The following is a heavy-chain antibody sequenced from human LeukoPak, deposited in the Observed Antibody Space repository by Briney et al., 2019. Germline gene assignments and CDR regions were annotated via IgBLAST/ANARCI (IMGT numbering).Heavy chain of an antibody. D-gene: IGHD5-24*01. J-gene: IGHJ4*02. CDR3: ARLYLPATRFDY. V-gene: IGHV4-34*01. CDR2: INHSGRT. Sequence: SETLSLTCAVYGDSFSAYYWSWIRQPPGKGLEWIGEINHSGRTNYSPSLKRRVIISVDTSNKQFSLKLSSVPAADTAVYYCARLYLPATRFDYWGQGTLVTVSS. CDR1: GDSFSAYY.